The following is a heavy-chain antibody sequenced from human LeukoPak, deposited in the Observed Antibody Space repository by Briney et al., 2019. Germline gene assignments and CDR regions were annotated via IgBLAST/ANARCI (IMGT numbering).Heavy chain of an antibody. CDR3: AVSNGGYGP. CDR1: AFNFTADW. J-gene: IGHJ5*02. Sequence: GGSLRLSCASSAFNFTADWMHWVRQDPRQGLLWVARINSDGTTTNYADSVKGRFTISRDNAKNTLFLQMNSLRAEDTAVYFCAVSNGGYGPWGQGALVTVSS. CDR2: INSDGTTT. V-gene: IGHV3-74*01. D-gene: IGHD5-12*01.